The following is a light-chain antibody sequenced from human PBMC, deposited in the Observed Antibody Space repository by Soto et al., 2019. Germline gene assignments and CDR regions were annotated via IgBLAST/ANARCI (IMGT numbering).Light chain of an antibody. CDR1: SSDVGTYKY. CDR3: HSYPTISTLV. CDR2: DVS. V-gene: IGLV2-14*03. J-gene: IGLJ1*01. Sequence: QSVLTQPASVSGSPGQSITISCTGTSSDVGTYKYVSWYQQHPGKAPKLMIYDVSNRPSGVSNRFSGSKSGNTASLTISGLQAEDEADYYYHSYPTISTLVFGLGTKVTVL.